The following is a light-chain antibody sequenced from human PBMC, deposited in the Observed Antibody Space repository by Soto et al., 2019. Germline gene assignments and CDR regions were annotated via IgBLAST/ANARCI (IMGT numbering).Light chain of an antibody. V-gene: IGKV3D-15*01. CDR3: QQYHNWPIT. CDR2: DAS. Sequence: RVMTHSPATLSVSPGGRATFSYWASQSVSSNLAWYQQKPGQAPRLLIYDASTRATGIPARFSGSGSGTDFTLTISGLQSEDFAVYSCQQYHNWPITFGQGTRLEIK. J-gene: IGKJ5*01. CDR1: QSVSSN.